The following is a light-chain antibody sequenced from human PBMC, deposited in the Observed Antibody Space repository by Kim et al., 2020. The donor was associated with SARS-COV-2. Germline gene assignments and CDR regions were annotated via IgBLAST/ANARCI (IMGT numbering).Light chain of an antibody. J-gene: IGLJ2*01. V-gene: IGLV1-44*01. CDR2: GNG. Sequence: GQGETIRYTGGRPDVGSSTVTWSQQLPERSPRLVIYGNGQRPAGLPGQFSGARSGTTASRAISGLQSDDEADYVCASWKDGLSGPVFGGGTQLTVL. CDR3: ASWKDGLSGPV. CDR1: RPDVGSST.